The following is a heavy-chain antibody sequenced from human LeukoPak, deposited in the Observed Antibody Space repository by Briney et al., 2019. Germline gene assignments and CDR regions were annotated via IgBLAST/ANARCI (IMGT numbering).Heavy chain of an antibody. CDR2: IGEEKSGSWT. CDR1: GFTLSNYP. CDR3: AKAGVISGWDY. J-gene: IGHJ4*02. Sequence: GGSLRLSCAAAGFTLSNYPMGWVRQAPVKGLEWLSAIGEEKSGSWTKSADSVKGRFTISRDNSENTLYLQMDSLTVEDTAVYYCAKAGVISGWDYWGQGVLVTVSS. V-gene: IGHV3-23*01. D-gene: IGHD3-3*02.